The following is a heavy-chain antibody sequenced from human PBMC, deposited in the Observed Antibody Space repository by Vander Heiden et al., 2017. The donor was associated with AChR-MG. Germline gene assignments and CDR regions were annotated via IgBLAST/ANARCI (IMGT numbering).Heavy chain of an antibody. Sequence: EVQLVESGGGLVQPGGSLRLSCAASGFTFSSYSMNWVRQAAGKGLEWVSYISSSSSTIYYADSVKGRFTISRDNAKNSLYLQMNSLRDEDTAVYYCARARITIFGVAYYYGMDVWGQGTTVTVSS. CDR3: ARARITIFGVAYYYGMDV. V-gene: IGHV3-48*02. D-gene: IGHD3-3*01. J-gene: IGHJ6*02. CDR1: GFTFSSYS. CDR2: ISSSSSTI.